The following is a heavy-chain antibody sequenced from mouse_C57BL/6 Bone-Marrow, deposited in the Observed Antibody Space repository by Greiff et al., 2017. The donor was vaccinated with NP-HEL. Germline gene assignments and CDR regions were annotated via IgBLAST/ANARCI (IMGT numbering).Heavy chain of an antibody. CDR1: GFTFSSYG. D-gene: IGHD1-1*01. CDR2: ISSGGSYT. J-gene: IGHJ2*01. CDR3: ARHDYGSRY. V-gene: IGHV5-6*01. Sequence: VQLKESGGDLVKPGGSLKLSCAASGFTFSSYGMSWVRQTPDKRLEWVATISSGGSYTYYPDSVKGRFTISRDNAKNTLYLQMSSLKSENTAMYYCARHDYGSRYWGQGTTLTVSS.